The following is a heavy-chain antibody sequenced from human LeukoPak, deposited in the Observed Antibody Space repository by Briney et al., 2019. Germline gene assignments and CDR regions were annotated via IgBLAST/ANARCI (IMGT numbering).Heavy chain of an antibody. J-gene: IGHJ4*02. D-gene: IGHD2-15*01. CDR2: IYYSGSS. V-gene: IGHV4-61*01. Sequence: PSETLSLTCTVSGYSISSGYYWGWIRQPPGKGLEWIGYIYYSGSSNYNPSLRSRVTISLDTSKNQFSLKLTSVTAVDTAVYYCTRGGGLGYCTGSSCYSDYWGQGILVTVSS. CDR1: GYSISSGYY. CDR3: TRGGGLGYCTGSSCYSDY.